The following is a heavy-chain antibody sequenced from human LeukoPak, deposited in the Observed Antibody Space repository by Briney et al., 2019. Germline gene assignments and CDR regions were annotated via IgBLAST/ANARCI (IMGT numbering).Heavy chain of an antibody. CDR1: GGSISSYY. CDR3: ARQDYDVLTGFAGMDV. V-gene: IGHV4-4*07. CDR2: IYTSGSI. J-gene: IGHJ6*02. D-gene: IGHD3-9*01. Sequence: SETLSLTCTVSGGSISSYYWSWIRQPAGKGLEWIGRIYTSGSINYNPSLKSRVTMSVDTSKNQFSLKLSSVTAADSALYYCARQDYDVLTGFAGMDVWGQGTAVTVSS.